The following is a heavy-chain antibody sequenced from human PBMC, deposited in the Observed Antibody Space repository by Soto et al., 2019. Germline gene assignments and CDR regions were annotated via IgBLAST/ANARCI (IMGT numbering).Heavy chain of an antibody. CDR3: ARIGYKSSAFDY. CDR1: GFSFSSYW. Sequence: GGSLRLSCVASGFSFSSYWMSWVRQAPGKGLEWVANIKQDGSVKYYVDSVKGRFTISRDNAKNSVYLQINSLRAEDTAMYYCARIGYKSSAFDYWGQGTLVTVSS. J-gene: IGHJ4*02. V-gene: IGHV3-7*05. D-gene: IGHD1-20*01. CDR2: IKQDGSVK.